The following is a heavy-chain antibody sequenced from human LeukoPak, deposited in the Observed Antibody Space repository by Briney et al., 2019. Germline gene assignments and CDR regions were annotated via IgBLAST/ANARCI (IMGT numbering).Heavy chain of an antibody. V-gene: IGHV3-66*01. CDR2: IYSGGGT. D-gene: IGHD3-10*01. J-gene: IGHJ6*02. Sequence: TGGSLRLSCAASGFTVSNNYMSWVRQAPGKGLERVSVIYSGGGTYYADSVKGRFTISRDNSKNTLYLQMNSLRAEDTAVYYCARDVGGSGTYLYYYYALDVWGQGTTVTVSS. CDR1: GFTVSNNY. CDR3: ARDVGGSGTYLYYYYALDV.